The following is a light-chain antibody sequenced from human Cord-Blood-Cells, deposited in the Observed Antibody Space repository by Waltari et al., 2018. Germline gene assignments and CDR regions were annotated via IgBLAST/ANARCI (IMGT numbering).Light chain of an antibody. J-gene: IGLJ2*01. CDR3: NSRDSSGNPVV. Sequence: SSELTQDPAVSVALGQTVRITCQGDSLRSYYASWYQQKPGQAPVLLIHGKNNRPSGIPDRXXXSSSGNTAXXTITXXQAEDAADYYCNSRDSSGNPVVFGGGTKLTVL. V-gene: IGLV3-19*01. CDR1: SLRSYY. CDR2: GKN.